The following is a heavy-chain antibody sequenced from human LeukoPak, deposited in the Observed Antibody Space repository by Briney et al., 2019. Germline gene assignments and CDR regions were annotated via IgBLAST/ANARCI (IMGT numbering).Heavy chain of an antibody. D-gene: IGHD3-10*01. CDR3: ARREDYYGSGSYYNVPFDY. V-gene: IGHV4-34*01. J-gene: IGHJ4*02. CDR2: INHSGST. CDR1: GGSFSGYY. Sequence: SETLSLTCAVYGGSFSGYYWSWIRQPPGKGLEWIGEINHSGSTNFNPSLKSRVTISVDTSKNQSSLKLNSVTAADTAVYYCARREDYYGSGSYYNVPFDYWGQGTLVTVSS.